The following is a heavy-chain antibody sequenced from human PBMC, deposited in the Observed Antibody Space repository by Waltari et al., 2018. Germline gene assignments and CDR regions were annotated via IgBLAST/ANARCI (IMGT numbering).Heavy chain of an antibody. Sequence: EVQLLESGGGLAQPGGSLRLSCVGSGSTFDKYVRTCVRQTPGKGLDWVSSINAGGSATYYAGSVKGRFDISRDNSNNTLFLQMSSLRAEDTATYYCAKGYLTGWDQIGHWGQGALVTVSS. V-gene: IGHV3-23*01. D-gene: IGHD3-9*01. CDR2: INAGGSAT. J-gene: IGHJ1*01. CDR3: AKGYLTGWDQIGH. CDR1: GSTFDKYV.